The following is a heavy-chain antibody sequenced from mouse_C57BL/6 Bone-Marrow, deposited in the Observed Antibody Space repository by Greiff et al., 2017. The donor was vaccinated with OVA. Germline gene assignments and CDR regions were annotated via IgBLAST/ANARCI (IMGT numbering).Heavy chain of an antibody. D-gene: IGHD2-2*01. Sequence: QVQLQQSGPGLVQPSQCLSITCTVSGFSLTSYGVHWVRQPPGKGLEWLGVIWSGGSTDYNAAFISRLSISKDNSKSQVFFKMNSLQADDAAIYYCDKNGYDVEDYFDYWGRGTALTVSA. CDR3: DKNGYDVEDYFDY. CDR1: GFSLTSYG. V-gene: IGHV2-4*01. CDR2: IWSGGST. J-gene: IGHJ2*01.